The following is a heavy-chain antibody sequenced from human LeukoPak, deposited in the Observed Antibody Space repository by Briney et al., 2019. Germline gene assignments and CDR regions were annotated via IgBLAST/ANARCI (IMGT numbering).Heavy chain of an antibody. CDR2: IYHSGST. Sequence: SETLSLTCAVSGGSISSSNWWSWVRQPPGKGLEWIGEIYHSGSTNYNPSLKSRVTISVDKSKNQFSLKLSSVTAADTAVYYCARGYRGITHYFDYWGQGTLVTVSS. CDR3: ARGYRGITHYFDY. CDR1: GGSISSSNW. J-gene: IGHJ4*02. D-gene: IGHD1-14*01. V-gene: IGHV4-4*02.